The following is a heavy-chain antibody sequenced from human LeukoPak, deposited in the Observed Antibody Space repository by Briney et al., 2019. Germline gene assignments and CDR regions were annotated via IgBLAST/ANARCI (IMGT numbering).Heavy chain of an antibody. V-gene: IGHV3-23*01. CDR3: AKDRTILSGYNWYFDL. CDR2: MSGRGGRI. CDR1: GFTFSSYA. Sequence: GGSLRLSCAASGFTFSSYAMNWVPPAPGKGLEWVSTMSGRGGRIHYADSVKGRFTISRDNSKNTLYLQMNGLRAEDTAGYYCAKDRTILSGYNWYFDLWGRGTLVTVSS. J-gene: IGHJ2*01. D-gene: IGHD3-9*01.